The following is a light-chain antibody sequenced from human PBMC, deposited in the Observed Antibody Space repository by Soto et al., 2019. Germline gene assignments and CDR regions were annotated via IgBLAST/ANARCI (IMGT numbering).Light chain of an antibody. CDR3: QQLNSYPIT. CDR1: QGISTY. CDR2: AAS. V-gene: IGKV1-9*01. J-gene: IGKJ5*01. Sequence: DIQLTQSPSFLSASVGDKVTITCRVSQGISTYLAWYQLKPGKAPELLIYAASTLQSGVPPRFSGSGSGTEFTLTISSLQPEDFATYSCQQLNSYPITFGQGTRLEIK.